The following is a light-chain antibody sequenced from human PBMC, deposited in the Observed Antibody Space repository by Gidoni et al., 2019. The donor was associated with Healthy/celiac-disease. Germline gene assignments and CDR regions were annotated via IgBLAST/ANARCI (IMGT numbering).Light chain of an antibody. J-gene: IGKJ1*01. CDR3: QQYYSTPRT. V-gene: IGKV4-1*01. CDR1: QSVLYSSNNKNY. Sequence: VMTQSPYPLAVSLGARATIKYKSSQSVLYSSNNKNYLAWYQQKPGQPPKLLIYWVSTRESGVPDRFSGSGSGTDFTLTISSLQAEDVAVYYCQQYYSTPRTFGQGTKVEIK. CDR2: WVS.